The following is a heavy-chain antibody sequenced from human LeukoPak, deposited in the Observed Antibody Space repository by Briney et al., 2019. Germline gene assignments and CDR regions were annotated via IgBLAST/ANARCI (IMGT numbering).Heavy chain of an antibody. V-gene: IGHV3-23*01. CDR2: ISGSGGGT. J-gene: IGHJ4*02. CDR3: AKDDRIQTRRYSYNY. CDR1: GFTFSSYA. D-gene: IGHD5-18*01. Sequence: GGSLRLSCAASGFTFSSYAMSWVRHAPGKGLERVSVISGSGGGTSYADSVKGWFTISRDNAMNTLYLQMNSLRAEDTAVYYCAKDDRIQTRRYSYNYWGQGALVTVSS.